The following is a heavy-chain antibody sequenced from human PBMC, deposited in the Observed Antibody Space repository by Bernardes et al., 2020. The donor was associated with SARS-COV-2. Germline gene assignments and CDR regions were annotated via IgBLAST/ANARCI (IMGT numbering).Heavy chain of an antibody. V-gene: IGHV3-74*01. CDR1: GFTFGNFW. CDR3: ARDRTPAWIDP. CDR2: INGDESRT. J-gene: IGHJ5*02. D-gene: IGHD2-15*01. Sequence: SLRLSCTASGFTFGNFWMHWVRQVPGTGLMWVSRINGDESRTDYADSVKGRFTISRDNGKSTLYLQMNSLKPEDTAVYYCARDRTPAWIDPWGHGTLVTVSS.